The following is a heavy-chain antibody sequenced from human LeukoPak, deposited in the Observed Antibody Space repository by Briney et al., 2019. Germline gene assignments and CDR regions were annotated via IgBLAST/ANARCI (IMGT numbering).Heavy chain of an antibody. V-gene: IGHV3-23*01. Sequence: GGSLRLSCAASGFTFSSYAMSWVRQAPGKGLEWVSAISGSGGSTYYAESVKGRFTISRDNSKNTLYLQMNSLRAEDTAVYYCAKDGDDYGDYVDYYYYYLDVWGKGTTVTVSS. J-gene: IGHJ6*03. CDR3: AKDGDDYGDYVDYYYYYLDV. CDR1: GFTFSSYA. CDR2: ISGSGGST. D-gene: IGHD4-17*01.